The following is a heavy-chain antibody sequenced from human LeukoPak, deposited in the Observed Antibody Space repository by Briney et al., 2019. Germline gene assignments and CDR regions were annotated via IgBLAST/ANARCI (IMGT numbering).Heavy chain of an antibody. CDR1: GGSFSDSY. D-gene: IGHD3-16*02. V-gene: IGHV4-34*01. Sequence: TSETLSLTCGVSGGSFSDSYWSWIRQPPGKGLEWIGEIDRGGGASYSPSLKSRVTISRDTSKNQFSLRLTYVTAADTAVYYCARVSTRDYVWGTYRYKNYCYYGMDVWGQGTTVTVS. CDR3: ARVSTRDYVWGTYRYKNYCYYGMDV. J-gene: IGHJ6*02. CDR2: IDRGGGA.